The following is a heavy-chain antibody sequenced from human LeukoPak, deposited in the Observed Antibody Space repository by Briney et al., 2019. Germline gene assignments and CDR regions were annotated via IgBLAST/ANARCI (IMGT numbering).Heavy chain of an antibody. V-gene: IGHV4-39*01. D-gene: IGHD2-15*01. CDR1: GGSFSSGRYY. J-gene: IGHJ3*01. CDR2: IYYTGRT. CDR3: ARVVVVAATSGFDV. Sequence: SETLSLTCTVSGGSFSSGRYYWGWIRQPPGKGLEWVATIYYTGRTYYSPSLKSRVTISVDSSKNKFSLKLSSVTAADTALYYCARVVVVAATSGFDVWGQRTMVTVSS.